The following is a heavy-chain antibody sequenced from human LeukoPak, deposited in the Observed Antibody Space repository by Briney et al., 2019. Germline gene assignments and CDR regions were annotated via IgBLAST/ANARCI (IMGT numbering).Heavy chain of an antibody. CDR1: GGSFSGYY. J-gene: IGHJ4*02. Sequence: SETLSLTCAVYGGSFSGYYWSWIRQPPGKGLEWIGEINHSGSTNYNPSLKSRVTISVDTTKNHFSLKLSSVSAADTAVYYCARGRDSSGTVHTDYWGQGTLVTVSS. V-gene: IGHV4-34*01. CDR2: INHSGST. D-gene: IGHD3-22*01. CDR3: ARGRDSSGTVHTDY.